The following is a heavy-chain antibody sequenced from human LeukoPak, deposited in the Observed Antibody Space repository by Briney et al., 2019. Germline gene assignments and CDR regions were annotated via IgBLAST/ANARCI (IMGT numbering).Heavy chain of an antibody. Sequence: QPGGSLRLSCAASGFTVSSNYMSRVRQAPGKGLEWVAFIRYDGSNKYYADSVKGRFTISRDNSKNTLYLQMNSLRAEDTAVYYCANLVGATSDYWGQGTLVTVSS. J-gene: IGHJ4*02. V-gene: IGHV3-30*02. D-gene: IGHD1-26*01. CDR1: GFTVSSNY. CDR3: ANLVGATSDY. CDR2: IRYDGSNK.